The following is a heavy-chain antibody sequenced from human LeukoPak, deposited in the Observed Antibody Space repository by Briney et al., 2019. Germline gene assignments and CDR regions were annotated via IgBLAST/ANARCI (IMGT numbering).Heavy chain of an antibody. J-gene: IGHJ4*02. CDR2: ISGSGGST. CDR1: GFTFSSYA. Sequence: PGGSLRLSCAASGFTFSSYAMSWVRQAPGKGLVWFSGISGSGGSTYYADSVKGRFTISRDNSKNTLYLQMNSLRAEDTAVYYCAREEGPYVVSSTYFDYWGQGTLVTVSS. V-gene: IGHV3-23*01. CDR3: AREEGPYVVSSTYFDY. D-gene: IGHD2-2*01.